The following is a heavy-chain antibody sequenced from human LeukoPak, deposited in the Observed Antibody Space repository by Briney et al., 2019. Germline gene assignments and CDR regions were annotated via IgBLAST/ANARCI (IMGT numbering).Heavy chain of an antibody. Sequence: PSETLSLTCTVSGGSIGSFYWTWIRQTPRKGVEWIGSVYYTGSTNYNPSLKSRVTIPIDTSRSQFSLKLTSVTVADTAVYYCARDSRYSYGSGGMDVWGQGTTVTVSS. CDR3: ARDSRYSYGSGGMDV. CDR2: VYYTGST. CDR1: GGSIGSFY. V-gene: IGHV4-59*01. D-gene: IGHD3-10*01. J-gene: IGHJ6*02.